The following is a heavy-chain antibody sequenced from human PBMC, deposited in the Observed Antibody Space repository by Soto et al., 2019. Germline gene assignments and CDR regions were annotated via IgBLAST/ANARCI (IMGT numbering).Heavy chain of an antibody. CDR1: GFTFSSHG. V-gene: IGHV3-33*01. Sequence: QVQLVESGGGVVQPGRSLRLSCAASGFTFSSHGIHWVRQAPGKGLEWVAVIWYDGSKKSYADSVKGRFTISRDNSKSTLELQMNSLRDEDTGVYYCARVVVVSASLVGYEMDVWGQGTTVIVSS. CDR2: IWYDGSKK. J-gene: IGHJ6*02. CDR3: ARVVVVSASLVGYEMDV. D-gene: IGHD2-15*01.